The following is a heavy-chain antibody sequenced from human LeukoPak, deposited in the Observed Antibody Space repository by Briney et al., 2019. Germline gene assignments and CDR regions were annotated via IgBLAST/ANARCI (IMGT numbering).Heavy chain of an antibody. CDR1: GFTFSNSW. D-gene: IGHD3-22*01. V-gene: IGHV3-7*03. CDR2: IKQDGSQK. J-gene: IGHJ6*02. Sequence: HPGGSLRLSCAASGFTFSNSWMSWVRQAPGKGLEWVASIKQDGSQKYYLDSVKGRFTISRDNAKNSLSLQMNSLRVEDTAVYYCARTSSGYDYYYGMDVWGQGTTVTVSS. CDR3: ARTSSGYDYYYGMDV.